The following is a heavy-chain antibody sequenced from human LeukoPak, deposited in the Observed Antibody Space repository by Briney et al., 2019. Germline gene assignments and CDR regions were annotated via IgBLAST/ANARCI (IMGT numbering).Heavy chain of an antibody. Sequence: HPGGSLRLSCAASGFTFSSYSMNWVRQAPGKGLEWVSYISSSSSITYYADSVKGRFTISRDNAKNSLYLQMNSLRAEDTAVYYCARDVSAGGFQYWGQGTLVTVSS. CDR3: ARDVSAGGFQY. J-gene: IGHJ1*01. CDR1: GFTFSSYS. CDR2: ISSSSSIT. D-gene: IGHD6-13*01. V-gene: IGHV3-48*04.